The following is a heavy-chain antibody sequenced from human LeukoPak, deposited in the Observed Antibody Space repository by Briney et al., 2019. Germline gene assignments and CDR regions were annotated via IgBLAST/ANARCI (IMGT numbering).Heavy chain of an antibody. Sequence: SGTLSLTCAVSGGPISSSYWWSWVRQPPGKGLEWIGEIYHSGNTNYNPSLKSRVTISVDKSKNQFSLKLSSVTAADTAVYYCASRGSSGWYSDYWGQGTLVTVSS. D-gene: IGHD6-19*01. V-gene: IGHV4-4*02. CDR1: GGPISSSYW. CDR3: ASRGSSGWYSDY. CDR2: IYHSGNT. J-gene: IGHJ4*02.